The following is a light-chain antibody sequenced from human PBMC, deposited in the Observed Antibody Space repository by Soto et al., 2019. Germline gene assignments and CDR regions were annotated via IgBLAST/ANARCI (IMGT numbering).Light chain of an antibody. CDR1: SSDVGAYNF. Sequence: QSALTQPASVSGSPGQSITISCTGTSSDVGAYNFVSWYQHHPGRAPKLIIYEVTIRPSGVSHRFSGSKSGNTASLTISGLQAEDEADYYCSSYTTSTPYVFRSGTKLTVL. CDR2: EVT. V-gene: IGLV2-14*01. CDR3: SSYTTSTPYV. J-gene: IGLJ1*01.